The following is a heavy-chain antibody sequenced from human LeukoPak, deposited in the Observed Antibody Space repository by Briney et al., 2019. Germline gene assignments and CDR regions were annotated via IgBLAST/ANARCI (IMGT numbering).Heavy chain of an antibody. CDR1: GYTFTSYD. CDR3: ARDGYSYGRTQHWFDP. J-gene: IGHJ5*02. V-gene: IGHV1-8*01. Sequence: ASVKVSCKASGYTFTSYDINWVRQATGQGLEWMGWMNPNSGNTGYAQKFQGRVTMTRNTSISTAYMELSSLRSEDTAVYYCARDGYSYGRTQHWFDPWGQGTLVTVSS. D-gene: IGHD5-18*01. CDR2: MNPNSGNT.